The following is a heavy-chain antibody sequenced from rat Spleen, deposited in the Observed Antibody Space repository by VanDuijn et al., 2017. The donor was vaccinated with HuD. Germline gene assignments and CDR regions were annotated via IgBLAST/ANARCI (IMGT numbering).Heavy chain of an antibody. Sequence: EVQLQESGPGLVKPSQSLSLTCSVTGYSITSNYWGWIRKFPGNKMEWMGYISYSGSTSYNPSIKSRISITRDTSKNQFFLQLNSVTTEDTATYYCARHRWYYVMDAWGQGASVTVSS. CDR2: ISYSGST. D-gene: IGHD1-5*01. CDR1: GYSITSNY. CDR3: ARHRWYYVMDA. V-gene: IGHV3-1*01. J-gene: IGHJ4*01.